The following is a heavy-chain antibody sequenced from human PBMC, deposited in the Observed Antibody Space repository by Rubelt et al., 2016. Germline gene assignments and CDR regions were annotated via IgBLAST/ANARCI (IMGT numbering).Heavy chain of an antibody. CDR2: ISGSGGST. V-gene: IGHV3-23*01. D-gene: IGHD6-13*01. Sequence: GLEWVSAISGSGGSTYYADSVKGRFTISRDNSKNTLYLQMNSLRAEDTAVYYCASESVAAAGRYYFDYWGQGTLVTVSS. CDR3: ASESVAAAGRYYFDY. J-gene: IGHJ4*02.